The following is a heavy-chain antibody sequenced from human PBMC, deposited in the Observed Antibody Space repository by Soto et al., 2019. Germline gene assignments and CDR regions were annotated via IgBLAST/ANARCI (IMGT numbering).Heavy chain of an antibody. CDR1: GYTFTNYG. Sequence: QVQVVQSGEEVKKPGASVKVSCKASGYTFTNYGFSWVRQAPGQGLEWMGWISGYNGNTKYAEKFQGRVTMTTDTSTSTAHMELRCLRSDDTAVYYCAREGQAPYYYYGMDVWGQGTAVTVSS. CDR3: AREGQAPYYYYGMDV. CDR2: ISGYNGNT. V-gene: IGHV1-18*01. J-gene: IGHJ6*02.